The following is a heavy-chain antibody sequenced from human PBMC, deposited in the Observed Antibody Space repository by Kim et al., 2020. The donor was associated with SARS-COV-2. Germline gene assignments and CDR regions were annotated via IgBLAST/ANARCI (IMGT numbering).Heavy chain of an antibody. CDR2: IYYSGST. CDR3: ARVWDYGSGSYSYYYYGMDV. D-gene: IGHD3-10*01. J-gene: IGHJ6*02. V-gene: IGHV4-59*13. CDR1: GGSISSYY. Sequence: SETLSLTCTVSGGSISSYYWSWIRQPPVKGLEWIGYIYYSGSTNYNPSLKSRVTISVDTSKNQFSLKLSSVTAADTAVYYCARVWDYGSGSYSYYYYGMDVWGQGTTVTVSS.